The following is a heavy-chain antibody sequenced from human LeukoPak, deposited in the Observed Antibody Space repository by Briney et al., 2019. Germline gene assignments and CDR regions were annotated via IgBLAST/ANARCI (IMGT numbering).Heavy chain of an antibody. CDR1: GFTFSSYA. Sequence: TGGSLRLSCAASGFTFSSYAMSWVRQAPGKGLEWVSVITVSTGSAYYADSVKGRFTISRDNSKNTLFLQMNSLRAEDTAVCYCAKDPNYYYMDVWGKGTTVTVSS. J-gene: IGHJ6*03. CDR3: AKDPNYYYMDV. V-gene: IGHV3-23*01. CDR2: ITVSTGSA.